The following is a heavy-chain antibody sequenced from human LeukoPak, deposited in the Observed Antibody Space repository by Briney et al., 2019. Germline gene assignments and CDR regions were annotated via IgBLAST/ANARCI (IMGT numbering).Heavy chain of an antibody. D-gene: IGHD6-19*01. CDR3: ARDGWYADY. CDR2: ISRSDSTI. J-gene: IGHJ4*02. CDR1: VCSFRQYY. Sequence: SVCSFRQYYMRGLHPAAGREGEWVSYISRSDSTIYYADSVKGRFTISRDNAKNSLDLQMNSLRAEDTAVYYCARDGWYADYWGQGTLVTVSS. V-gene: IGHV3-11*04.